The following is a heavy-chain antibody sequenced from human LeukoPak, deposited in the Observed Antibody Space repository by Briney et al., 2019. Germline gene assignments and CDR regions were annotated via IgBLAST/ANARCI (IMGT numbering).Heavy chain of an antibody. CDR2: ISYDGSNK. V-gene: IGHV3-30-3*01. CDR1: GFTFSSYA. CDR3: ARDGYYYDSSGYYPYYFDF. J-gene: IGHJ4*01. Sequence: GGSLRLSCAASGFTFSSYAMHWARQAPGKGLEWVAVISYDGSNKYYADSVKGRFTISRDNSKNTLYLQMNSLRAEDTAVYYCARDGYYYDSSGYYPYYFDFWGQGILVSVSS. D-gene: IGHD3-22*01.